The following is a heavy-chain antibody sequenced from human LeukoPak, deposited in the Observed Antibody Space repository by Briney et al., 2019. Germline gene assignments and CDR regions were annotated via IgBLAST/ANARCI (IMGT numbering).Heavy chain of an antibody. CDR2: FDPEDGET. J-gene: IGHJ4*02. D-gene: IGHD1-26*01. Sequence: ASVTVSCKVSGYTLTELSMHWVRQAPGKGLEWMGGFDPEDGETIYAQKFQGRVTMTEDTSTDTAYMELSSLRSEDTAVYYCATVGLGELLPSFGFDYWGQGTLVTVSS. CDR3: ATVGLGELLPSFGFDY. CDR1: GYTLTELS. V-gene: IGHV1-24*01.